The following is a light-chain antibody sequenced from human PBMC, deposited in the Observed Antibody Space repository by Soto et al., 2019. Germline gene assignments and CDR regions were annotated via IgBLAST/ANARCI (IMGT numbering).Light chain of an antibody. J-gene: IGLJ1*01. CDR1: SSNIGAGYD. V-gene: IGLV1-40*01. CDR3: QSYDSSLSGYV. Sequence: QSVLTQPPSVSGAPGQRVTISCTGSSSNIGAGYDVHWYQQLPGTAPKLLIHGHNNRPSGVPGRFSGSKSGTSASLAITGLQAEDEADYYCQSYDSSLSGYVFGTGTKVTVL. CDR2: GHN.